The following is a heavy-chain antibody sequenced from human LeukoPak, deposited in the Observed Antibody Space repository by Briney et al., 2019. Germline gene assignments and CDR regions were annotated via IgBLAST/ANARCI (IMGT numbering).Heavy chain of an antibody. CDR2: VGGGGEST. D-gene: IGHD1-26*01. CDR3: AKVLSGSQDY. Sequence: GGSLRLSCAASGFTFSSYAMSWVRQAPGKGLEWVSTVGGGGESTYYADSVKGRFTISRDNSKNTVYLQMNSLRAEDTAVYYCAKVLSGSQDYWGQGTLVTVFS. J-gene: IGHJ4*02. CDR1: GFTFSSYA. V-gene: IGHV3-23*01.